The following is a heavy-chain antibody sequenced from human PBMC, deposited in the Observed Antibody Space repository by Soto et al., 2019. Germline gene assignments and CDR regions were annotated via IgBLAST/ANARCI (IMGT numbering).Heavy chain of an antibody. D-gene: IGHD2-2*01. CDR1: GFTFGDYA. V-gene: IGHV3-49*03. CDR3: TRGYCSSTSCLYGMDV. CDR2: IRSKAYGGTT. Sequence: PGGSLRLSCTASGFTFGDYAMSWFRQAPGKGLEWVGSIRSKAYGGTTEYAASVKGRFTISRDDSKSIAYLQMNSLKTEDTAVYYCTRGYCSSTSCLYGMDVWGQGTTVTVSS. J-gene: IGHJ6*02.